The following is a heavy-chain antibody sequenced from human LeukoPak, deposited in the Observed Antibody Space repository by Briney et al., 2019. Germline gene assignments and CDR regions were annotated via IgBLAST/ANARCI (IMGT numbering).Heavy chain of an antibody. CDR2: ISGSGGST. CDR1: GFTFSSYA. J-gene: IGHJ5*02. D-gene: IGHD3-22*01. Sequence: SGGSLRLSCAASGFTFSSYAMSWVRQAPGKGLEWVSAISGSGGSTYYADSVKGRFTIPRDNFKNALYLQMDSLRADDTAVYYCAKDSASAYYSYWFDPWGQGTLVTVSS. V-gene: IGHV3-23*01. CDR3: AKDSASAYYSYWFDP.